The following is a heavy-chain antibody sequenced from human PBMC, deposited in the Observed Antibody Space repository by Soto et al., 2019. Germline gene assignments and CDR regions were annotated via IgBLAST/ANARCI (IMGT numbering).Heavy chain of an antibody. Sequence: QVQLVQSGAEEKKPGSSVRVSCKAPGGTFSSYGISWVRQAPGQGLEWMGGISPMVGMANYAERFQGRVTSTADESTSTAHVELRSLTSEHTATYYCAREGYTSGRDPLDNWGQGTMVTVSS. D-gene: IGHD6-19*01. CDR1: GGTFSSYG. V-gene: IGHV1-69*01. J-gene: IGHJ3*02. CDR2: ISPMVGMA. CDR3: AREGYTSGRDPLDN.